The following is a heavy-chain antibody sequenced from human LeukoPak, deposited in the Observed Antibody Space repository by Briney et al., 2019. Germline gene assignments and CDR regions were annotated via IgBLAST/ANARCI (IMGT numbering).Heavy chain of an antibody. D-gene: IGHD3-10*01. CDR1: GGSISSGDYY. CDR2: IYYSGST. CDR3: ARDPIIMVRGVILNAFDI. J-gene: IGHJ3*02. Sequence: PSQTLSLTCTVPGGSISSGDYYWSWIRQPPGKGLECIGYIYYSGSTYYNTSLKSRVTISVDTSKNQFSLKLSSVTAADTAVYYCARDPIIMVRGVILNAFDIWGQGTMVTVSS. V-gene: IGHV4-30-4*01.